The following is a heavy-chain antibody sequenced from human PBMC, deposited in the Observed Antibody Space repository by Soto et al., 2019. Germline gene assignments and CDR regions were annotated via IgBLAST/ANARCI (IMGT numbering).Heavy chain of an antibody. CDR2: ISSSSSYI. V-gene: IGHV3-21*01. CDR1: GFTFSSYS. Sequence: EVQLVESGGGLVKPGGSLRLSCAASGFTFSSYSMNWVRQAPGKGLEWVSSISSSSSYIYYADSVKGRFTISRDNAKNSLSLQMNSLGAEDTAVYYCARVIEVQLWLRGYYYGMAVWGQGTTVTVSS. CDR3: ARVIEVQLWLRGYYYGMAV. D-gene: IGHD5-18*01. J-gene: IGHJ6*02.